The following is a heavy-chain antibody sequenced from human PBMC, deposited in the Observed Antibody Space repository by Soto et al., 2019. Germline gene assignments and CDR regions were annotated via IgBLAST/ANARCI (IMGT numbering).Heavy chain of an antibody. Sequence: SVKVSCKASGGTLSSYAISWVRQAPGQGLEWMGGIIPIFGTANYAQKFQGRVTITADESTSTAYMELSSLRSEDTAVYYCARGRGGYYYDSSGYPRGWFDPWGQGTLVTVSS. CDR3: ARGRGGYYYDSSGYPRGWFDP. CDR2: IIPIFGTA. J-gene: IGHJ5*02. CDR1: GGTLSSYA. V-gene: IGHV1-69*13. D-gene: IGHD3-22*01.